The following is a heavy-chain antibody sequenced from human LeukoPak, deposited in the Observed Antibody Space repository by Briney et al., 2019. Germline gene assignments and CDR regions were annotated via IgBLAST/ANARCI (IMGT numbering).Heavy chain of an antibody. V-gene: IGHV1-2*02. D-gene: IGHD2-2*01. CDR2: INPNSGGT. J-gene: IGHJ4*02. Sequence: ASVKVSCKASGYTFTGYYMHWVRQAPGQGLEWMGWINPNSGGTNYAQKFQGRVTMTRDTSISTAYMELSRLRSDDTAVYYCARAGRYCSSTSCFMDDYWGQGTLVTVSS. CDR3: ARAGRYCSSTSCFMDDY. CDR1: GYTFTGYY.